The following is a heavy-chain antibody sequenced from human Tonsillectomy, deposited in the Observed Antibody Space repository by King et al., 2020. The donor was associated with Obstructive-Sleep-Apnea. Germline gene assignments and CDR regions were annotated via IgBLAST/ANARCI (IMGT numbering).Heavy chain of an antibody. J-gene: IGHJ5*02. CDR3: ARPNSAAPGAWFDP. CDR1: GDSVSSNSAV. V-gene: IGHV6-1*01. D-gene: IGHD6-25*01. CDR2: TYFRSKWYN. Sequence: VQLQQSGPGLVKPSQTLSLTCAISGDSVSSNSAVWSWIRQSPSRGLEWLGRTYFRSKWYNDYALSVKSRITINSDTSKNQFSLQLNSVNPKDTAVYCCARPNSAAPGAWFDPWGQGTLVTVSS.